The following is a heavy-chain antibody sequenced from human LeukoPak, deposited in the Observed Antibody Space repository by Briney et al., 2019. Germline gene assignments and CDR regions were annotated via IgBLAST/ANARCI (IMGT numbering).Heavy chain of an antibody. Sequence: GGSLRLSCATSGFTFSSFWMGWVRQAPGKGLEWVANINQGGGEKNYVDSVKGRFTISRDSAKSSLYLQMNSLRAEDTAVYYCARGKSAGADTGSSFYYWGQGALVTVSS. CDR1: GFTFSSFW. CDR3: ARGKSAGADTGSSFYY. CDR2: INQGGGEK. V-gene: IGHV3-7*02. J-gene: IGHJ4*02. D-gene: IGHD3-10*01.